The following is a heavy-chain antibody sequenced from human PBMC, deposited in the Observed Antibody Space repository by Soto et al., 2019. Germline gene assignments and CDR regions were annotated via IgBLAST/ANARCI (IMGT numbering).Heavy chain of an antibody. V-gene: IGHV3-30*18. D-gene: IGHD3-22*01. CDR3: AKERYKDYYDSSGYYQGYFDY. Sequence: QVQLVESGGGVVQPGRSLRLSCAASGFTFSSYGMHWVRQAPGKGLEGVAVISYDGSNKYYADYVKGRFTISRDNSKNTLYLQMNSLRAEDTAVYYCAKERYKDYYDSSGYYQGYFDYWGQGTLVTVSS. CDR2: ISYDGSNK. J-gene: IGHJ4*02. CDR1: GFTFSSYG.